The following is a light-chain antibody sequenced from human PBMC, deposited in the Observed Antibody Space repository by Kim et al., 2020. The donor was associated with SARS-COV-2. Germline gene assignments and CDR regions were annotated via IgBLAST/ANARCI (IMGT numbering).Light chain of an antibody. CDR3: QQYNNWPIT. Sequence: VSPGERATLDCRASQRVSSKLAWYQQKPGQAPRLLIYGASARATGIPARFSGSASGPECTVTISSLQSEDFAVYYCQQYNNWPITFGQGTRLEIK. CDR1: QRVSSK. J-gene: IGKJ5*01. CDR2: GAS. V-gene: IGKV3-15*01.